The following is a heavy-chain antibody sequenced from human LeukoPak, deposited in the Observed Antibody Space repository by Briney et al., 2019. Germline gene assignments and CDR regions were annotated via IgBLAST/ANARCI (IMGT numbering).Heavy chain of an antibody. J-gene: IGHJ4*02. Sequence: GRSLRLYCAASGFTFSNYGMHWVRQAPGKGLQWVAFISYDGSNKYYADSVKGRFTISRDNSKNTLYLQMNSLRAEDTAVYYCAKDPRRYSRTGGYSDYWGQGTLVTVSS. D-gene: IGHD6-13*01. CDR3: AKDPRRYSRTGGYSDY. V-gene: IGHV3-30*18. CDR2: ISYDGSNK. CDR1: GFTFSNYG.